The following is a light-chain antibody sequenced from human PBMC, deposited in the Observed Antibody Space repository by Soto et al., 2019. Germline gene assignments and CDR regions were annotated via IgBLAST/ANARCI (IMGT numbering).Light chain of an antibody. CDR1: SSDVGGYNY. Sequence: QSALTQPASVSGSPGQSITISCTGTSSDVGGYNYVSWHQQHPGKVPKLIIYDVSSRPSGVSIRFSGSKSGNTASLTISGLQAEDEADYYCRSYTHSNTHVFGSGTKVTVL. CDR2: DVS. V-gene: IGLV2-14*01. J-gene: IGLJ1*01. CDR3: RSYTHSNTHV.